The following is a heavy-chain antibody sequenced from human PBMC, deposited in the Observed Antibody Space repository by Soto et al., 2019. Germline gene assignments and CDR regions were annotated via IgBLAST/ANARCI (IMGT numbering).Heavy chain of an antibody. V-gene: IGHV1-46*01. CDR3: ARVGYYDFWSGYRGQTFYFYYYGMDP. D-gene: IGHD3-3*01. Sequence: ASLKVSCKASGYTFTSYYMHWVRRAPGQGLEWMGIINPSGGSTSYAQKFQGRVTMTRDTSTSTVYMELSSLRSEDTAVYYCARVGYYDFWSGYRGQTFYFYYYGMDPSGQATTVTAS. CDR1: GYTFTSYY. J-gene: IGHJ6*01. CDR2: INPSGGST.